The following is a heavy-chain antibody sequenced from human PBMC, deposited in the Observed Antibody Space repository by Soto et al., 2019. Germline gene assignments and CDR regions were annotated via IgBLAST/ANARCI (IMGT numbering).Heavy chain of an antibody. CDR1: GFTVSNHY. J-gene: IGHJ4*02. CDR2: IYSGGYT. CDR3: GTPPGGGGY. Sequence: EVQLVESGGGLIQPGGSLRLSCAVSGFTVSNHYMSWVRQAPGKGLEGVSVIYSGGYTAYGDSVKGRFTISRDNSKNTPLPQMNSLRPSPPARFFWGTPPGGGGYWGQGTLVTVSS. V-gene: IGHV3-53*01. D-gene: IGHD3-10*01.